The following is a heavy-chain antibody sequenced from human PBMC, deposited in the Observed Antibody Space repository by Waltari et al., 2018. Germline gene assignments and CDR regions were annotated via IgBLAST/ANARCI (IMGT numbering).Heavy chain of an antibody. V-gene: IGHV3-23*01. D-gene: IGHD1-1*01. CDR1: GFTFSSYA. Sequence: EVQLLESGGGLVQPGGSLRLSCAASGFTFSSYAVGWVRLAPGKGLEWVSVISATGDYIYYADSVKGRFTISRDNSKNTLYLQMNSLRAEDTAVYYCASGLGYMDYWGQGTLVTVSS. CDR3: ASGLGYMDY. J-gene: IGHJ4*02. CDR2: ISATGDYI.